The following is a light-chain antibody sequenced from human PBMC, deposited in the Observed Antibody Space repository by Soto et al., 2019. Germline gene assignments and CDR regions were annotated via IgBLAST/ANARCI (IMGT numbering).Light chain of an antibody. CDR1: SSNIGSNY. J-gene: IGLJ3*02. CDR2: RNN. V-gene: IGLV1-47*01. CDR3: AAWDDSLSGWX. Sequence: QSVLTQPPSASGTPGQRVTISCSGSSSNIGSNYVYWYQQLPGTAPKLLIYRNNQRPSGVPDRFSGSKSGTSASLAISGLRSEDEADYYCAAWDDSLSGWXXGGGTXVTVL.